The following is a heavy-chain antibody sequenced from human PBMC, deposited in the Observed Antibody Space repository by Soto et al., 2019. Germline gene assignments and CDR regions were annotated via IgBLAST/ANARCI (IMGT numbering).Heavy chain of an antibody. D-gene: IGHD4-4*01. CDR3: AHRQTTVSWGTFDY. CDR2: IYWDDDK. Sequence: QITLKESGPTLVKPTQTLTLTCTFSGFSLSTSGVGVGWIRQPQGKALEWLALIYWDDDKRYSPSLKSRLTITKDTSKNQVVLTMTNMDPVDTATDYCAHRQTTVSWGTFDYWGQGTLVTVSS. CDR1: GFSLSTSGVG. J-gene: IGHJ4*02. V-gene: IGHV2-5*02.